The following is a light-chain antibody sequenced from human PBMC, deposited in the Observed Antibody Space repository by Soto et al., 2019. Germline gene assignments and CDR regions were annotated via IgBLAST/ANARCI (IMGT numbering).Light chain of an antibody. V-gene: IGLV1-36*01. J-gene: IGLJ2*01. Sequence: QSVLTQPPSVSDAPRQRVTISCSGSSSNIGNNAVNWYQQLPGKAPKLLIYYDDLLPSGVSDRFSGSKSGTSASLAISALQSEDEADYYCAAWDDSLNGVVFGGGTQLTVL. CDR3: AAWDDSLNGVV. CDR1: SSNIGNNA. CDR2: YDD.